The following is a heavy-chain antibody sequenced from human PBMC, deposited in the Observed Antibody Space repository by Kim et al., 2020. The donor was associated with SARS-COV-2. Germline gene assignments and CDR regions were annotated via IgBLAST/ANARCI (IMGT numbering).Heavy chain of an antibody. Sequence: SETLSLTCTVSGGSISSGGYYWSWIRQHPGKGLEWIGYIYYSGSTYYNPSLKSRVTISVDTSKNQFSLKLSSVTAADTAVYYCARSPQVMYDFWSGYLSDYYYGMDVWGQGTTVTVSS. CDR2: IYYSGST. CDR1: GGSISSGGYY. D-gene: IGHD3-3*01. J-gene: IGHJ6*02. CDR3: ARSPQVMYDFWSGYLSDYYYGMDV. V-gene: IGHV4-31*03.